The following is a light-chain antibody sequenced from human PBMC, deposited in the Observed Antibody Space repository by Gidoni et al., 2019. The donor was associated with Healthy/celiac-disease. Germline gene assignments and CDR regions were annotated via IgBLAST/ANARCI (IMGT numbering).Light chain of an antibody. CDR2: GAS. Sequence: EIVLTQSPGTLSLSPGERATLSCSASQSVSSSYLAWYQQKPGQAPRLLIYGASSRATGIPDRFSGSGSGTDFTLTISRLEPEDFAVYYCQQYGSSGSFGQGTKLEIK. CDR1: QSVSSSY. V-gene: IGKV3-20*01. CDR3: QQYGSSGS. J-gene: IGKJ2*04.